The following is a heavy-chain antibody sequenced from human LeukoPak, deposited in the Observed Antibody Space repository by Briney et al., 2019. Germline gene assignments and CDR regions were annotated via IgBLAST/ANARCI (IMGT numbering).Heavy chain of an antibody. V-gene: IGHV4-30-4*01. CDR1: GGSISSGYCY. CDR3: AREEGYGDYGVWFDP. J-gene: IGHJ5*02. D-gene: IGHD4-17*01. Sequence: SQTLSLTCTVSGGSISSGYCYWSWIRQPPGKGLEWIGYIYYSGSTYYNPSRKSRVTISVDTSKNHFSLKLSSVTAADTAVYYCAREEGYGDYGVWFDPWGQGTLVTVSS. CDR2: IYYSGST.